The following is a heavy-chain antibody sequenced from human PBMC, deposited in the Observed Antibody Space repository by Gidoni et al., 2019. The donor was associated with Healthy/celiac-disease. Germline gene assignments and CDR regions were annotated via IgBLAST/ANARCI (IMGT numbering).Heavy chain of an antibody. D-gene: IGHD6-19*01. V-gene: IGHV5-10-1*03. CDR1: GSSFTSSW. CDR3: ARPGAAIAVAGTSAEYFQH. Sequence: VQLVQSGAEVKKPGASLRISCKGYGSSFTSSWISWVRQLHGKGLEWMGRIDPRDSYTNYSQSFQGHVTISADKSISTAYLQWSSLKASDTAMYYCARPGAAIAVAGTSAEYFQHWGQGTLVTVSS. CDR2: IDPRDSYT. J-gene: IGHJ1*01.